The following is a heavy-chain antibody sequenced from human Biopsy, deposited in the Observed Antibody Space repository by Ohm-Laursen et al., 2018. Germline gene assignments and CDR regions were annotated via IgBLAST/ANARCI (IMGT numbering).Heavy chain of an antibody. D-gene: IGHD2/OR15-2a*01. CDR1: GGSISSDY. CDR2: IYYSGST. CDR3: ARATNSTGWPSYDFYGMDV. V-gene: IGHV4-59*01. J-gene: IGHJ6*02. Sequence: GTLSLTCAVSGGSISSDYWSWIRQTPGKGLEWIGYIYYSGSTNYNPSLKSRVTISVDTSKNQFSLRLNPVTAADTAVYYCARATNSTGWPSYDFYGMDVWGQGTTVTVSS.